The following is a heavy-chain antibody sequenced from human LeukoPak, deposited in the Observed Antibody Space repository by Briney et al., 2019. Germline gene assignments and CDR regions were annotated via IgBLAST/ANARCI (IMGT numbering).Heavy chain of an antibody. V-gene: IGHV3-53*01. CDR1: RFTFSSNY. Sequence: GGSLRLSCAASRFTFSSNYMSWVRQAPGKGVEWVSVIYSGGSTYYADSVKGRFTISRDNSKNTLYLQMNSLRAEDTAVYYCARGSDYGDYGYFDLWGRGTLVTVSS. D-gene: IGHD4-17*01. CDR3: ARGSDYGDYGYFDL. J-gene: IGHJ2*01. CDR2: IYSGGST.